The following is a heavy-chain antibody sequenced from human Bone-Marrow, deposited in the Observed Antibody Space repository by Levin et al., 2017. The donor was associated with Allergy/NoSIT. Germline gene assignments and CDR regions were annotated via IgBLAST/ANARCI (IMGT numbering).Heavy chain of an antibody. D-gene: IGHD2-2*01. CDR1: GGSISSYY. CDR3: ARGRIVVVPAAIEFDY. Sequence: SETLSLTCTVSGGSISSYYWSWIRQPPGKGLEWIGYIYYSGSTNYNPSLKSRVTISVDTSKNQFSLKLSSVTAADTAVYYCARGRIVVVPAAIEFDYWGQGTLVTVSS. CDR2: IYYSGST. V-gene: IGHV4-59*01. J-gene: IGHJ4*02.